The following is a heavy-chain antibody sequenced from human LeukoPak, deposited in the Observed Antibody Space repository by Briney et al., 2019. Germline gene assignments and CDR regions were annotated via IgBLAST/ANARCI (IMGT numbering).Heavy chain of an antibody. V-gene: IGHV3-30*02. J-gene: IGHJ3*02. CDR1: GFTFSNYG. CDR2: IRYDGSNK. D-gene: IGHD2-15*01. Sequence: GGPLRLSCAASGFTFSNYGMHWVRQAPGKGLEWVAFIRYDGSNKYYADSVKGRFTISRDNTKNSLYLQMNSLRAEDTAVYYCAKDGGSDPDSFDIWGQGTMVTVSS. CDR3: AKDGGSDPDSFDI.